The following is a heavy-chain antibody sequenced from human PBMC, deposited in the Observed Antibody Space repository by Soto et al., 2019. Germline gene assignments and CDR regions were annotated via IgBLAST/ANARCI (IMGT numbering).Heavy chain of an antibody. CDR2: INHSGST. D-gene: IGHD3-10*01. Sequence: SETLPLTFPVSGGSFRGYYWSWIRQPPAKRLEWIGEINHSGSTNYNPSLKSRGTISVATSKNQLSLKLSSVTAPDTPVTYCGRGRRGDFDYWGQGTLVTVSS. CDR1: GGSFRGYY. J-gene: IGHJ4*02. CDR3: GRGRRGDFDY. V-gene: IGHV4-34*01.